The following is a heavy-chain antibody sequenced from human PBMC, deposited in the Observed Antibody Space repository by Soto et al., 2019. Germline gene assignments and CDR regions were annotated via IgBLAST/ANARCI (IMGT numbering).Heavy chain of an antibody. Sequence: QVQLVQSGAEVKKPGASVKVSCKASGYTFTSYAISWVRQAPGQGLEWIGWISAYNGNTNYAQKLQGKVTMTTDTSTGTAYMGVRGPGTDDTAVYFRARDSPPADYWGQGTLVTVSS. V-gene: IGHV1-18*01. J-gene: IGHJ4*02. CDR3: ARDSPPADY. CDR1: GYTFTSYA. CDR2: ISAYNGNT.